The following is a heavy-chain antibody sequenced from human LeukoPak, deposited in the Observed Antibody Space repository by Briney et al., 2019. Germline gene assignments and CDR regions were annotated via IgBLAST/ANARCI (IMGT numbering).Heavy chain of an antibody. CDR1: GGSISSYY. CDR2: IYYSGST. Sequence: PSETLSLTCTVSGGSISSYYWSWIRQPPGKGLEWIGYIYYSGSTNYNPSLKSRVTISVDTSKNQFSLKLSSVTAADTAVYYCARHGYYDSSGYYSPVHYYYGMDVWGQGTTVTVSS. J-gene: IGHJ6*02. CDR3: ARHGYYDSSGYYSPVHYYYGMDV. V-gene: IGHV4-59*08. D-gene: IGHD3-22*01.